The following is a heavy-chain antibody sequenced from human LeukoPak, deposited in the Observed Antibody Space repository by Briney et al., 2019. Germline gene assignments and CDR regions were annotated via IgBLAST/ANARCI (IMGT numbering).Heavy chain of an antibody. D-gene: IGHD3-10*01. CDR2: VDTYTGNP. CDR3: ARAGSFGSGEGH. CDR1: GYIFTSYP. V-gene: IGHV7-4-1*02. Sequence: ASVKVSCKASGYIFTSYPIYWVRQAPGQGLEWMGRVDTYTGNPTYARNFTGRFVFSLDTSVTTAYLQISSLRADDTAVYFCARAGSFGSGEGHWGQGTLVAVSS. J-gene: IGHJ4*02.